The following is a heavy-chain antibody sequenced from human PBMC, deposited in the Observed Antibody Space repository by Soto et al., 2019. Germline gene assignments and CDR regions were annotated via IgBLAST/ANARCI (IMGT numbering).Heavy chain of an antibody. Sequence: QVQLVASGGGVVQPGRSLRLSCAASRFTFNIYGMHWVRQAPGTGLEWVAVVSYDGTNEYYADSVKGRFTISRDNTSNTLDLEMNSRRPEDTAVYYCARDMSMAVPGRGEYYYYYGMDFWGRGTTVTVSS. V-gene: IGHV3-30*03. CDR3: ARDMSMAVPGRGEYYYYYGMDF. D-gene: IGHD6-19*01. CDR1: RFTFNIYG. J-gene: IGHJ6*02. CDR2: VSYDGTNE.